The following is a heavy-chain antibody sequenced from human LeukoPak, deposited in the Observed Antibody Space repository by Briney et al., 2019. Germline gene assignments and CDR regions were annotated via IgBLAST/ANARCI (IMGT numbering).Heavy chain of an antibody. CDR1: GGSISSGSYY. D-gene: IGHD6-19*01. V-gene: IGHV4-61*02. J-gene: IGHJ4*02. CDR2: IYTSGST. Sequence: SQTLSLTCTVSGGSISSGSYYWSWIRQPAGKGLEWIGRIYTSGSTNYNPSLKSRVTISVDTSKNQFSLKLSSVTAADTAVYYCASTGAGPQPRFDYWGQGTLVTVSS. CDR3: ASTGAGPQPRFDY.